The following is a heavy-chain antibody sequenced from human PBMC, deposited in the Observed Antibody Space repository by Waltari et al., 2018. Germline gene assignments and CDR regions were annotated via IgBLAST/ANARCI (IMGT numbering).Heavy chain of an antibody. D-gene: IGHD4-17*01. CDR2: VFYTGTT. CDR3: ARENPYGHTYFYMDV. CDR1: GGSISCYS. J-gene: IGHJ6*03. Sequence: QVQLQESGPRLMRPSETLSLTCAISGGSISCYSVSWVRRRPDKGLEWIGYVFYTGTTSYSPSLKSRVSISVDRSKNQVSLTLTSVTAADTATYYCARENPYGHTYFYMDVWGKGTTVTVSS. V-gene: IGHV4-59*13.